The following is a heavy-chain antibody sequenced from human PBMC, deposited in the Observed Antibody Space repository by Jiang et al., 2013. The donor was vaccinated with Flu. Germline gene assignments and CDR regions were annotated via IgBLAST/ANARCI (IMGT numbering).Heavy chain of an antibody. CDR2: IYPGDSDT. V-gene: IGHV5-51*01. J-gene: IGHJ4*02. Sequence: ESGTEVKKPGESLKISCKSSGYTFTNYWIGWVRQMPGKGLEWMGIIYPGDSDTKYSPSFEGQVTISVDKSISAAYLHWSTLKASDTAIYYCVRHLGIAATDPYFDYWGQGTLVTVSS. CDR1: GYTFTNYW. D-gene: IGHD6-13*01. CDR3: VRHLGIAATDPYFDY.